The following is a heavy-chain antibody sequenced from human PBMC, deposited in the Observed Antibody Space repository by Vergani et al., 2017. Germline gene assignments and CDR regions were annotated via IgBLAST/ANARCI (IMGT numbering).Heavy chain of an antibody. D-gene: IGHD1-1*01. V-gene: IGHV5-10-1*03. CDR2: IDPSDSYT. CDR1: GYSFTSYW. Sequence: EVQLVQSGAEVKKPGESLRISCKGSGYSFTSYWISWVRQMPGKGLEWMGRIDPSDSYTNYSPSFQGHVTISAEKSISTAYLQWSSLKSSDTAMYYCARHLPGTTGTTGASSNYYYYGMDVWGQGTTVTVSS. CDR3: ARHLPGTTGTTGASSNYYYYGMDV. J-gene: IGHJ6*02.